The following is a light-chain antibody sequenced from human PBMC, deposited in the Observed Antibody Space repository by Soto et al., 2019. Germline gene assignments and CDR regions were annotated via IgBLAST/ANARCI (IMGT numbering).Light chain of an antibody. V-gene: IGKV3-20*01. CDR2: GAS. Sequence: EIVLTQSPGTLSLSPGERATLSCRASQSVSSSSLAWYQQKPGQAPRLLIYGASSRATGITDRFRGSGSRTDFTLTISRLETEDLAVYYCQQYGSSPPMYTFGQGTKLEIK. CDR3: QQYGSSPPMYT. J-gene: IGKJ2*01. CDR1: QSVSSSS.